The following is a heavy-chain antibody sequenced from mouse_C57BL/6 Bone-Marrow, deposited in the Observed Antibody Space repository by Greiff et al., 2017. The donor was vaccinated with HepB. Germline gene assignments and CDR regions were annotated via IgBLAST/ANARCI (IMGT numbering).Heavy chain of an antibody. J-gene: IGHJ2*01. CDR1: GYTFTDYE. CDR2: IDPETGGT. D-gene: IGHD1-1*01. Sequence: QVQLKQSGAELVRPGASVTLSCKASGYTFTDYEMHWVKQTPVHGLEWIGAIDPETGGTAYNQKFKGKAILTADKSSSTAYMELRSLTSEDSAVYYCTKPYYGSSKYYFDYWGQGTTLTVSS. CDR3: TKPYYGSSKYYFDY. V-gene: IGHV1-15*01.